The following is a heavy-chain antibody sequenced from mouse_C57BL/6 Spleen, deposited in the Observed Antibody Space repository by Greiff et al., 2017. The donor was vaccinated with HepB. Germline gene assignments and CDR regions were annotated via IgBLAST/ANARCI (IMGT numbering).Heavy chain of an antibody. CDR2: ISSGSSTL. CDR3: EREDYYGMDDY. D-gene: IGHD1-1*01. CDR1: GFTFSDYG. V-gene: IGHV5-17*01. J-gene: IGHJ2*01. Sequence: EVQVVESGGGLVKPGGSLKLSCAASGFTFSDYGMHWVRQAPEKGLEWVAYISSGSSTLYYADTVKGRFTISRDNAKNTRFLQMTSLRSEDTAMYYCEREDYYGMDDYWGQGTTLTVSS.